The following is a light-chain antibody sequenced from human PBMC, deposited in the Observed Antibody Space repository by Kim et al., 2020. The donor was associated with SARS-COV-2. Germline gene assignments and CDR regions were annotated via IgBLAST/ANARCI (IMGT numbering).Light chain of an antibody. CDR3: QQYDTKRT. J-gene: IGKJ1*01. Sequence: SASVGDGVTITCRASQSVDNWVAWYQQKSGKAPKLLIFDASTLESGVPSRFSGSGSGTEFTLTISRLDPDDFATYYCQQYDTKRTFGQGTKVDIK. V-gene: IGKV1-5*01. CDR1: QSVDNW. CDR2: DAS.